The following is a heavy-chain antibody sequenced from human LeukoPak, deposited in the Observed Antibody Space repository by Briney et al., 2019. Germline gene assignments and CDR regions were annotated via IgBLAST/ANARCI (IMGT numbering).Heavy chain of an antibody. V-gene: IGHV4-30-4*01. CDR2: IYYSGST. J-gene: IGHJ4*02. Sequence: SETLSLTCTVSGGSISRGDYYWSWIRQPPGKGLEWIGYIYYSGSTDNNPSLKSRVTISVDTSKNQFSLKLSSVTAADTAVYYCVRGKSKFDHWGQGTLVTVSS. CDR1: GGSISRGDYY. CDR3: VRGKSKFDH.